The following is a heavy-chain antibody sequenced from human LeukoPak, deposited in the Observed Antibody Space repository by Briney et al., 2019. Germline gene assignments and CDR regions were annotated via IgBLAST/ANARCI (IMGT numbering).Heavy chain of an antibody. CDR1: GGSVSSGSYY. Sequence: PSETLSLTCTVSGGSVSSGSYYWSWIRQPPGKGLEWIGYIYYSGSTNYNPSLKSRVTISVDTSKNQFSLKLSSVTAADTAVYYCAREMVRGVIFDWGQEPWSPSPQ. J-gene: IGHJ4*01. V-gene: IGHV4-61*01. CDR2: IYYSGST. CDR3: AREMVRGVIFD. D-gene: IGHD3-10*01.